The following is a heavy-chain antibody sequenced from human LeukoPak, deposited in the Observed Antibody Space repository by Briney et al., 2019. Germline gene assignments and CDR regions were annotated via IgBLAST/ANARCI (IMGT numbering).Heavy chain of an antibody. CDR1: GFTFSSYG. CDR2: IWYDGSNK. J-gene: IGHJ6*02. V-gene: IGHV3-33*01. D-gene: IGHD2-8*01. Sequence: GSLRLSCAASGFTFSSYGMHWVRQAPGKGLEWVAVIWYDGSNKYYADSVKGRFTISRDNSKNTLYLQMNSLRAEDTAVYYCSRDILRMVYAIRHYYYQGMDVWGQGTTVTVSS. CDR3: SRDILRMVYAIRHYYYQGMDV.